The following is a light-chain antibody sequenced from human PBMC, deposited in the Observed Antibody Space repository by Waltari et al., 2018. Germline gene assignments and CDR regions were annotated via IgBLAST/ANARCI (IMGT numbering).Light chain of an antibody. Sequence: QSALTQPPPASGSPGQSVTISCTGTSSDVCGYNYVSCYQQHPGKAPKLMIYEVNKRPAGVPDRFSGSKSGNTASLTVSGLQAEDEADYYCSSYAGSNNFVVFGGGTKLTVL. CDR2: EVN. CDR3: SSYAGSNNFVV. CDR1: SSDVCGYNY. J-gene: IGLJ2*01. V-gene: IGLV2-8*01.